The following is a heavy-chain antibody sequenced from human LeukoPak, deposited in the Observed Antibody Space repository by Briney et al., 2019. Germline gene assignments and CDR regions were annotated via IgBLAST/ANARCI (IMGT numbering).Heavy chain of an antibody. Sequence: SETLSLTCTVSGGSISSYYWSWIRQPAGKGLEWIGRIYTSGSTNYNPSLKSRVTMSVDTSKNQFSLKLSSVTAADTAVYYCARHVVDIVATSAFYNWFDPWGQGTLVTVSS. V-gene: IGHV4-4*07. CDR1: GGSISSYY. CDR3: ARHVVDIVATSAFYNWFDP. CDR2: IYTSGST. J-gene: IGHJ5*02. D-gene: IGHD5-12*01.